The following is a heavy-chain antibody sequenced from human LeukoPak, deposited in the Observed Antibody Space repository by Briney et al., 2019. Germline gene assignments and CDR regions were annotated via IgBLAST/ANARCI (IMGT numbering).Heavy chain of an antibody. D-gene: IGHD6-19*01. J-gene: IGHJ6*03. Sequence: SVTLSLTCAVYGGSFSGYYWSWIRQPPGKGLEWIGEITHSGSTNYNPSLKSRVTISVDTSKNQFSLKLSSVTAADTAVYYCAAVAGTYYYYMDVWGKGTTVTVSS. CDR2: ITHSGST. V-gene: IGHV4-34*01. CDR3: AAVAGTYYYYMDV. CDR1: GGSFSGYY.